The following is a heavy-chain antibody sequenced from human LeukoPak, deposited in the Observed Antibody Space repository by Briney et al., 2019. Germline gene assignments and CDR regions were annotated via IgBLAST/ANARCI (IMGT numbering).Heavy chain of an antibody. CDR2: VNPNSGGT. CDR3: ARNNGLGYCSGGSCYRGAFDI. Sequence: ASVKVSCKASGYTFTGYYMHWVRQAPGQGLEWMGWVNPNSGGTNYAQKLQGRVTMTTDTSTSTAYMELRSLRSDDTAVYYCARNNGLGYCSGGSCYRGAFDIWGQGTMVTVSS. CDR1: GYTFTGYY. J-gene: IGHJ3*02. V-gene: IGHV1-2*02. D-gene: IGHD2-15*01.